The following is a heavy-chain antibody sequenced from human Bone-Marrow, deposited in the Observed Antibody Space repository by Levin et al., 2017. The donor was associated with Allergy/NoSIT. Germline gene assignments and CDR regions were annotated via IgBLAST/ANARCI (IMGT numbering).Heavy chain of an antibody. CDR1: GFIFSNYA. J-gene: IGHJ4*02. CDR2: ISGSGGNT. V-gene: IGHV3-23*01. D-gene: IGHD3-22*01. CDR3: AGDDTSAYHSPFDY. Sequence: GESLKISCAASGFIFSNYAMNWVRQAPGKGLEWVSQISGSGGNTHYADSVKGRFTFSRDNSKNTLYLQMNSLRAEDTAVYYCAGDDTSAYHSPFDYWGQGTLVTVSS.